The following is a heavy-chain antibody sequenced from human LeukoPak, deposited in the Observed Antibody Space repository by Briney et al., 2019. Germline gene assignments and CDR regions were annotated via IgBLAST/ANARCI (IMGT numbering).Heavy chain of an antibody. CDR1: GFTFSAYA. CDR3: AKLPREYCSDTSFPNWFDT. V-gene: IGHV3-23*01. Sequence: GGSLRLSCSASGFTFSAYALTWVRQAPGEGLEWVSAISASGGTTYYADSVKGRFTTSRDNSKNTVYLQMNSLRAEDTAIYYCAKLPREYCSDTSFPNWFDTWGQGTLVTVSS. J-gene: IGHJ5*02. D-gene: IGHD2-2*01. CDR2: ISASGGTT.